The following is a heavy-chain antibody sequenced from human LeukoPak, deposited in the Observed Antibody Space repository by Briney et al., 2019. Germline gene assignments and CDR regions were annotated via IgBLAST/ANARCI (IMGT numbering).Heavy chain of an antibody. J-gene: IGHJ4*02. CDR1: GYTFSSYW. Sequence: GEFLKISCQASGYTFSSYWIAWVRQMPGKGLECMGLIYPLDSDVRYSPALQGQVTISADKSTSTAYLQWSSLKASDTAMYYCARARRSSTPEVGDVFKTWYFFEYWGQGALVTVSS. D-gene: IGHD6-13*01. V-gene: IGHV5-51*01. CDR3: ARARRSSTPEVGDVFKTWYFFEY. CDR2: IYPLDSDV.